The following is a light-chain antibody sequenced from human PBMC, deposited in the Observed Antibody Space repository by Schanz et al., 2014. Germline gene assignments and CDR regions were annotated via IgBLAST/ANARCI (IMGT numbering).Light chain of an antibody. CDR1: SSNIGSNT. CDR2: SSN. J-gene: IGLJ2*01. V-gene: IGLV1-44*01. Sequence: QFVLTQPPSASGTPGQRVTISCSGGSSNIGSNTVDWYQQLPGTAPKLLIYSSNQRPSGVPDRFSGSKSGTSASLAISGLQSEDEADYYCAAWDDSLNGYVVFGGGTKLTVL. CDR3: AAWDDSLNGYVV.